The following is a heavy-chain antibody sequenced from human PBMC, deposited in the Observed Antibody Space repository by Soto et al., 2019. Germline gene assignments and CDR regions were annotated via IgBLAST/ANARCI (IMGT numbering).Heavy chain of an antibody. D-gene: IGHD6-13*01. CDR3: AKDYIAAAGFFDY. V-gene: IGHV3-23*01. CDR2: ISGSGGST. CDR1: GFTFSSYA. J-gene: IGHJ4*02. Sequence: EVQLLESGGGLVQPGGSLRLSCAASGFTFSSYAMSWVRQAPGKGLEWVSAISGSGGSTYYAYSVKGRFTISRDNSKNPLYLQMNRLRAEDKAVYYCAKDYIAAAGFFDYWGQGPLVTVSS.